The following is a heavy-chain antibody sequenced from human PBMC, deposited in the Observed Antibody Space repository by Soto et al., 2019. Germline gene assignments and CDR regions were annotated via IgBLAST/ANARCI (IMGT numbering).Heavy chain of an antibody. CDR3: AGVSWFRGMDV. V-gene: IGHV6-1*01. CDR1: WDSFSSNIAS. CDR2: TYYRSNWSN. D-gene: IGHD3-10*01. Sequence: SQPLSHTCAISWDSFSSNIASCNCIRQSPSRGLEWLGRTYYRSNWSNDYAVSVKSRIIINPDTSKNQFSLHLYSVTPEDSAVYYRAGVSWFRGMDVWGQGTPVTVSS. J-gene: IGHJ6*02.